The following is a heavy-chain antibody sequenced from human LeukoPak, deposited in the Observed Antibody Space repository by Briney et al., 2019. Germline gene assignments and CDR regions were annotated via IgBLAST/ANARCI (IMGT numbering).Heavy chain of an antibody. CDR1: GGPISSYY. D-gene: IGHD1-26*01. Sequence: SETLSLTCSVSGGPISSYYWSWIRQPAGKGLEWIGRIYTSGSTNYNPSLKSRVTMSVDTSKNQFSLKLSSVTAADTAVYYCVRGGIVGTTARIPLFDYWGQGTLVTVSS. V-gene: IGHV4-4*07. CDR3: VRGGIVGTTARIPLFDY. CDR2: IYTSGST. J-gene: IGHJ4*02.